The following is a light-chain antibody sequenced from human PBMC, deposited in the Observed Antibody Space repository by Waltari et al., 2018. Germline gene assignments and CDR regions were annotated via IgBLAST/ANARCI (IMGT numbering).Light chain of an antibody. V-gene: IGLV3-27*01. Sequence: SYDLTQPSSVSVSPGQTARITCSGDLLAKKYTRWFQQKQGKAPVLVIYKDTVRPSGIPDLFSGSSSGTTVTLTINGAQAEDEAYYYCYSATDNIVLFGGGTKLTVL. J-gene: IGLJ2*01. CDR1: LLAKKY. CDR2: KDT. CDR3: YSATDNIVL.